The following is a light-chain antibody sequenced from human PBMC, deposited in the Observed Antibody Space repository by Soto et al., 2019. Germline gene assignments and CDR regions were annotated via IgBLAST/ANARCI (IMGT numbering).Light chain of an antibody. V-gene: IGKV1-6*01. J-gene: IGKJ1*01. CDR1: QGIRDE. CDR2: AAS. Sequence: AIQMTQSPSSLSASVGDRVTITCRASQGIRDELGWYQQKAGKAPNLLISAASRLQSGVPSRFSGRGSGTDFTRTISSLQPEDFATYHCLQDYDYPRTFGQGTKVDIK. CDR3: LQDYDYPRT.